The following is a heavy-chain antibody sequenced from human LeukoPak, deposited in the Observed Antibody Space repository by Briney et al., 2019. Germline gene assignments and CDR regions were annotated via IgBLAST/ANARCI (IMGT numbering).Heavy chain of an antibody. CDR3: ARASLVISSVAARPRCLLY. V-gene: IGHV1-2*02. J-gene: IGHJ4*02. Sequence: ASVKVSCKASGYTFTGYYMHWVRQAPGQGLEWMGWINPNSGGTNYAQKFQGRVTMTRDTSISTAYMELSRLRSDDTAVYYCARASLVISSVAARPRCLLYWGQGTLVTVSS. D-gene: IGHD6-6*01. CDR2: INPNSGGT. CDR1: GYTFTGYY.